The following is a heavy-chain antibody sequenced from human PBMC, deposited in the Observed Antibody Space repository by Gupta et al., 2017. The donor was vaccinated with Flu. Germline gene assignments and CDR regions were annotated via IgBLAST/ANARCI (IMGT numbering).Heavy chain of an antibody. CDR3: VKGGPGIAAAGFDY. CDR2: ISSNGGST. V-gene: IGHV3-64D*06. Sequence: EVQLVESGGGLVQPGGSLRLSCSAYGFTFSSYAMPWVRQAPGKGLEYVSAISSNGGSTYYADSVKGRFTISRDNSKNTLYLQMSSLRAEDTAVYYCVKGGPGIAAAGFDYWGQGTLVTVSS. CDR1: GFTFSSYA. D-gene: IGHD6-13*01. J-gene: IGHJ4*02.